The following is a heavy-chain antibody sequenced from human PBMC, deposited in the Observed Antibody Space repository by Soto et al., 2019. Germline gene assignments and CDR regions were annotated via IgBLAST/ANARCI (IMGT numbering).Heavy chain of an antibody. Sequence: GGSLRLSCAASGFTFSSYGMHWVRQAPGKGLEWVALISYDGSNKYYVDSVKGRFTISRDNSKNTLFLQMNSLRAGDTAVYYCAKDRLRGGFLTTATTNGMDVWGQGTTVTSP. V-gene: IGHV3-30*18. CDR1: GFTFSSYG. D-gene: IGHD1-26*01. CDR3: AKDRLRGGFLTTATTNGMDV. J-gene: IGHJ6*02. CDR2: ISYDGSNK.